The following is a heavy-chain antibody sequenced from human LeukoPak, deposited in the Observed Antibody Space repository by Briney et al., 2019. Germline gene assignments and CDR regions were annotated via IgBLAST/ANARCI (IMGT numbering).Heavy chain of an antibody. CDR1: GFTFSSYA. V-gene: IGHV3-48*03. D-gene: IGHD2-15*01. CDR3: ARSRGVDWFDP. Sequence: GGSLRLSCAASGFTFSSYAMTWVRQAPGKGLEWVSYISHSGSTIYYADSVKGRFTISRDNAKNSLYLQMSSLRTEDTAVYYCARSRGVDWFDPWGQGTLVTVSS. J-gene: IGHJ5*02. CDR2: ISHSGSTI.